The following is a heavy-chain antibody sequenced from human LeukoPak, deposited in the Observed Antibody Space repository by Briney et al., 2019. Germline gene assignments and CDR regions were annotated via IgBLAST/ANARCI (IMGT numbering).Heavy chain of an antibody. CDR3: ARDGGSAY. J-gene: IGHJ4*02. CDR1: GFTFSSYA. Sequence: GSLRLSCAASGFTFSSYAMHWVRQAPGKGLEWVAVISYDGSNKYYADSVKGRFTISRDNSKNTLYLQMNSLRAEDTAVYYCARDGGSAYWGQGTLVTVSS. CDR2: ISYDGSNK. V-gene: IGHV3-30-3*01. D-gene: IGHD3-16*01.